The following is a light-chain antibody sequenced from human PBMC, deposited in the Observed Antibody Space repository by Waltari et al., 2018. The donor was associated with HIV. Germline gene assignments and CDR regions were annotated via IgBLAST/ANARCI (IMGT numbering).Light chain of an antibody. J-gene: IGLJ2*01. CDR1: SSNIGAGYD. Sequence: QSVLTQPPSVSGAPGQRVTIACTGGSSNIGAGYDVHWYRKFPGTAPKLLIYATKKRPSGVPDRFSGSKSGTSASLAITGLQAEDEADYYCQSFDSSLSAVIFGGGTKLTVL. CDR2: ATK. V-gene: IGLV1-40*01. CDR3: QSFDSSLSAVI.